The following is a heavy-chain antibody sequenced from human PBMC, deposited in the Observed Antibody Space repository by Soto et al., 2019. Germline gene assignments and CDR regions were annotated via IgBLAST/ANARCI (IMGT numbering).Heavy chain of an antibody. V-gene: IGHV4-59*08. Sequence: PSETLSLTCTVSGGSISSYYWSWIRQPPGKGLEWIGYIYYSGSTNYNPSLKSRVTISVDTSKNQFSLKLSSVTAADTAVYYCARQGRRSSGWYWEFDYWGQGTLVTVSS. J-gene: IGHJ4*02. D-gene: IGHD6-19*01. CDR1: GGSISSYY. CDR2: IYYSGST. CDR3: ARQGRRSSGWYWEFDY.